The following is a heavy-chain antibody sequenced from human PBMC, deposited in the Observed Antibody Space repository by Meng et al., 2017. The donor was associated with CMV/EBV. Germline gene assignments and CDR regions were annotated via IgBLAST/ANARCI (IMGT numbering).Heavy chain of an antibody. J-gene: IGHJ6*02. Sequence: SETLSLTCTVSGGSISSSSYYWGWIRQPPGKGLEWIGSIYYSGSTYYNPSLKSRVTISVDTSKNQFSLKLSSVTAADTAVYYCARDRVKYQLLSHYYYGMDVWGQGTTVTVSS. CDR1: GGSISSSSYY. CDR3: ARDRVKYQLLSHYYYGMDV. CDR2: IYYSGST. D-gene: IGHD2-2*01. V-gene: IGHV4-39*02.